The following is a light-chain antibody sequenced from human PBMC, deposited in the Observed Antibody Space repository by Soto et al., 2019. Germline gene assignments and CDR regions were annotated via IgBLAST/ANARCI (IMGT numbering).Light chain of an antibody. V-gene: IGKV4-1*01. J-gene: IGKJ5*01. CDR1: QSILYSSYNKSY. CDR3: QQYYSTLIT. Sequence: DIALTQSPHSLTLSLGERATINCKSSQSILYSSYNKSYLAWYQVKPGRPPKTLFSWASTREPGVPDRFSGSGSGTDVTLTISSLQAEDVAFYYCQQYYSTLITFGQGTRLEIK. CDR2: WAS.